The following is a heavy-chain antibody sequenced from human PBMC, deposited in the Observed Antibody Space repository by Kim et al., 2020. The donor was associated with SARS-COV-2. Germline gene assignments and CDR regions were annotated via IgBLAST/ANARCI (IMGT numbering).Heavy chain of an antibody. J-gene: IGHJ4*02. CDR1: GGSISSSNFY. Sequence: SETLSLTCTVSGGSISSSNFYWGWIRQPPGKGLEWIGNIYYSGSTYYNPSLKSRVTISVDTSKNQFSLKLTSVTAADTALYYCARTPGYSSVRGTFFNYWGQGTLVTVSS. CDR2: IYYSGST. D-gene: IGHD6-19*01. CDR3: ARTPGYSSVRGTFFNY. V-gene: IGHV4-39*01.